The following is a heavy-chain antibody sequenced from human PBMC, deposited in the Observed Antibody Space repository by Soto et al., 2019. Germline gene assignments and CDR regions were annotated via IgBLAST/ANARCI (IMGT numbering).Heavy chain of an antibody. CDR2: IIPIFGTA. Sequence: SVKVSCKASGGTFSSYAISWVRQVPGQGLEWMGGIIPIFGTANYAQKFQGRVTITADESTSTAYMELSSLRSEDTAVYYCASSPITIFGVVTRPSYYYYGMDVWGQGTTVTVSS. D-gene: IGHD3-3*01. CDR1: GGTFSSYA. J-gene: IGHJ6*02. V-gene: IGHV1-69*13. CDR3: ASSPITIFGVVTRPSYYYYGMDV.